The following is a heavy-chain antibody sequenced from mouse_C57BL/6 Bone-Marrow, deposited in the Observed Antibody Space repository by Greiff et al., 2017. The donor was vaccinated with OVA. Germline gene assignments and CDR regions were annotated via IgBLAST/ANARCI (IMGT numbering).Heavy chain of an antibody. D-gene: IGHD1-1*01. CDR1: GYTFTDYE. V-gene: IGHV1-15*01. Sequence: VQLQQSGAELVRPGASVTLSCKASGYTFTDYEMHWVKQTPVHGLEWIGAIDPETGGTAYNQKFKGKAILTADKSSSTAYMELSSLTNEDSAVYYCTIPFYYYGSSDAMDYWGQGTSVTVSS. J-gene: IGHJ4*01. CDR3: TIPFYYYGSSDAMDY. CDR2: IDPETGGT.